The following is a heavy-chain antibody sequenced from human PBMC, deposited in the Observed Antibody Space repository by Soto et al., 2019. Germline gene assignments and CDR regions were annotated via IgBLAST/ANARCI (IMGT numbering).Heavy chain of an antibody. CDR1: GFTFSNYG. J-gene: IGHJ6*02. V-gene: IGHV3-30*18. D-gene: IGHD3-3*01. Sequence: QVQLVESGGGVVQPGRSLRLSCAASGFTFSNYGMHWVHQAPGKGLEWVAVISYDGSNKYYADSVKGRFTISRDNSKNTLYLQMNSLRAEDTAVYYCAKSIDFWSGYLGGMDVWGQGTTVTVSS. CDR2: ISYDGSNK. CDR3: AKSIDFWSGYLGGMDV.